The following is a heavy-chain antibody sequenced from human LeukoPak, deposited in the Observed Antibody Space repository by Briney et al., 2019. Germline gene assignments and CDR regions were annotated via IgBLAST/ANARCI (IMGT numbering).Heavy chain of an antibody. CDR3: ARGGDDSGLYFAY. Sequence: GASVKVSCKASGYTFTGVYINWVRQAPGQGLEWMAWINPQSGATNYAQKFRGRVTMTRDVSISTAYMEVTSLTFDDTAVYYCARGGDDSGLYFAYWGQGTLVTVSS. D-gene: IGHD3-22*01. J-gene: IGHJ4*02. V-gene: IGHV1-2*02. CDR2: INPQSGAT. CDR1: GYTFTGVY.